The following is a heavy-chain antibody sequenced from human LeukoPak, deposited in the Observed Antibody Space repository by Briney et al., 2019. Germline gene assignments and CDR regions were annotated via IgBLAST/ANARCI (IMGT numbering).Heavy chain of an antibody. Sequence: AGGSLRLSCAASGFTFSAYWMHWVRQAPGKGLVWVSRINDHGGSTTYAASVNGRFTISRDNAKNTVYLQMNSLRAEDTAVYYCARVAVGGTRAFDIWGLGTMVTVSS. J-gene: IGHJ3*02. CDR1: GFTFSAYW. CDR2: INDHGGST. CDR3: ARVAVGGTRAFDI. D-gene: IGHD6-19*01. V-gene: IGHV3-74*03.